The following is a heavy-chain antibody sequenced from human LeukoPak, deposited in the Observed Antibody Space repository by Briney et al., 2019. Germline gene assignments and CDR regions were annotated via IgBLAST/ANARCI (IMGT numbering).Heavy chain of an antibody. CDR3: ATTGVGALRY. V-gene: IGHV3-21*04. J-gene: IGHJ4*02. CDR1: GFSFSSFS. D-gene: IGHD1-26*01. Sequence: PGGSLRLSCAASGFSFSSFSMTWVRQAPGKGLECVSSIGGRSTYIYYADSVKGRFTVSRDNAKNSLYLRMNSLRAEDTAVYYCATTGVGALRYWGQGTLVTVSS. CDR2: IGGRSTYI.